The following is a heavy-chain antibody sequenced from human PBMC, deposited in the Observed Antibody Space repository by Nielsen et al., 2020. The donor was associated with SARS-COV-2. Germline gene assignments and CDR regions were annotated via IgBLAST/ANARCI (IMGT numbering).Heavy chain of an antibody. CDR1: GFTFDDYA. CDR2: ISWNSGSI. CDR3: AKVAGPYDYGDYVDY. Sequence: GGSLRLSCAASGFTFDDYAMHWVRQAPGKGLEWVSGISWNSGSIGYADSVKGRFTISRDNAKNSLYLQMNSLRAEGTALYYCAKVAGPYDYGDYVDYWGQGTLVTVSS. V-gene: IGHV3-9*01. D-gene: IGHD4-17*01. J-gene: IGHJ4*02.